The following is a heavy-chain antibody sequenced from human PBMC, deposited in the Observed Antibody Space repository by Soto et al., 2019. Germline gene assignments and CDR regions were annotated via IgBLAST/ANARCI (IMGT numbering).Heavy chain of an antibody. CDR3: ARDSSRAPVVTPAVFDY. Sequence: GGSLRLSCAASGFTFSSYAMHWVRQAPGKGLEWVAVISYDGSNKYYADSVKGRFTISRDNSKNTLYLQMNSLRAEDTAVYYCARDSSRAPVVTPAVFDYWGQGTLVTVSS. D-gene: IGHD2-21*02. CDR2: ISYDGSNK. CDR1: GFTFSSYA. V-gene: IGHV3-30-3*01. J-gene: IGHJ4*02.